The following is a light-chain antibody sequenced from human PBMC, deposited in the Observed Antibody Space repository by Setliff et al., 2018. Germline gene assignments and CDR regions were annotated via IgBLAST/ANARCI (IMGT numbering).Light chain of an antibody. CDR3: TSYTDITTV. J-gene: IGLJ1*01. V-gene: IGLV2-14*03. CDR2: DVT. Sequence: QSALTQPASVSGSPGQSITISCTGTSRDVGGNKYVSWYQHHPGKAPKLIIYDVTNRPSGVSSRFSGSKSGNTASLTISGLQAEDEADYYCTSYTDITTVFGSGTKGTVL. CDR1: SRDVGGNKY.